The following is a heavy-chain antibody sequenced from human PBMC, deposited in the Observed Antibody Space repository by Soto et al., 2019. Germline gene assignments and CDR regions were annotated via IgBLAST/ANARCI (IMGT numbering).Heavy chain of an antibody. D-gene: IGHD3-22*01. CDR1: GGSISSAY. V-gene: IGHV4-59*08. CDR2: IYYSGST. Sequence: SETLSLTCTVSGGSISSAYWSWVRQPPGKGLEWIGYIYYSGSTNYNPSLKSRVTISVDTSKNQFSLKLSSVTAADTAVYYCARYDSSGHYGTAYWGQGTLVTVSS. CDR3: ARYDSSGHYGTAY. J-gene: IGHJ4*02.